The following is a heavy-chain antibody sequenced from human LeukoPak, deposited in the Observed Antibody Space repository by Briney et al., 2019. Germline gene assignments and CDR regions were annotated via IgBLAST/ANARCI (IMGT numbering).Heavy chain of an antibody. J-gene: IGHJ4*02. V-gene: IGHV3-21*01. D-gene: IGHD2-15*01. CDR2: ISSSSSYI. Sequence: GGSLRLSCAASGFTFSSYSMNWVRQAPGKGLEGVSSISSSSSYIYYADSGKGRFTISRDNAKNSLYLQMNSLRAEDTAVYYCARDIGYCSGGSCYSLALDYWGQGTLVTVSS. CDR1: GFTFSSYS. CDR3: ARDIGYCSGGSCYSLALDY.